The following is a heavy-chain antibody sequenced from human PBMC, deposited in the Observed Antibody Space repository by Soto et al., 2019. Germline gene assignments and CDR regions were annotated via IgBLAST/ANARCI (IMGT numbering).Heavy chain of an antibody. Sequence: QVQLVQSGAEVKKPGASVKVSCKASGYTFPSYTIHWIRQAPGQRPEWMGWINAGSGNTKYSQKFQGRVTITRDTSASTAYVELSSLRYEDTAVYFCASDPILDYWGQGTLVTVSS. CDR3: ASDPILDY. D-gene: IGHD3-9*01. J-gene: IGHJ4*02. CDR2: INAGSGNT. V-gene: IGHV1-3*01. CDR1: GYTFPSYT.